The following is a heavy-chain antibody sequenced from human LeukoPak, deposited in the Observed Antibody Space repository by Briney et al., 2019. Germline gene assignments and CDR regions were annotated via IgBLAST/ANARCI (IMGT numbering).Heavy chain of an antibody. Sequence: AAVKVSCKASGYTFTSYCISWVRQAPGQGRDWMGWISAYNGNTNYAQKLQGRGTMTTDTSTSTAYMELRSLRSDDTAVYYCARASRGIVGATAYWGQGTLVTVSS. D-gene: IGHD1-26*01. CDR1: GYTFTSYC. V-gene: IGHV1-18*01. J-gene: IGHJ4*02. CDR2: ISAYNGNT. CDR3: ARASRGIVGATAY.